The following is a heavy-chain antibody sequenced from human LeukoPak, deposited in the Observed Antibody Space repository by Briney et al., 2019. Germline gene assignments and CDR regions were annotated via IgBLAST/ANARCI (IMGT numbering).Heavy chain of an antibody. CDR2: MNPNSGNT. J-gene: IGHJ4*02. V-gene: IGHV1-8*01. Sequence: ASVKVSCKASGYTFTSYDINWMRQATGQGLEWMGWMNPNSGNTGYAQKFQGRVTMTTDTSTSTAYMELRSLRSDDTAVYYCARAPYDYDFWSGYYTGYFDYWGQGTLVTVSS. CDR3: ARAPYDYDFWSGYYTGYFDY. CDR1: GYTFTSYD. D-gene: IGHD3-3*01.